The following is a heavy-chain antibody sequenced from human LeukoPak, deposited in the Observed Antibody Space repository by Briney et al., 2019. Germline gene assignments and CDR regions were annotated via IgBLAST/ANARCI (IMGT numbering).Heavy chain of an antibody. V-gene: IGHV3-20*04. CDR1: GFTFDDYG. D-gene: IGHD3-9*01. Sequence: GGSLRLSCAASGFTFDDYGMSWVRQAPGKGLEWVSGINWNGGSTGYADSVKGRFTISRDNAKNSLYLQMNSLRAEDTALYYCARTAYDILTGQPDAFDIWGQGTMVTVSS. CDR2: INWNGGST. J-gene: IGHJ3*02. CDR3: ARTAYDILTGQPDAFDI.